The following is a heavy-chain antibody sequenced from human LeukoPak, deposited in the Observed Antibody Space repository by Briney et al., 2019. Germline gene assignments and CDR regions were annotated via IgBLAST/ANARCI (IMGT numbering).Heavy chain of an antibody. D-gene: IGHD6-19*01. CDR3: ARAYSSGWLTDY. Sequence: PSETLSLTCTVSGGSISSYYWSWFRQPPAKGRGWVGYIYYSGSTNYNPSLKTRATISADTSKNQYSLKLSSVTAADTAVYYCARAYSSGWLTDYWGQGTLVTVSS. J-gene: IGHJ4*02. CDR2: IYYSGST. V-gene: IGHV4-59*01. CDR1: GGSISSYY.